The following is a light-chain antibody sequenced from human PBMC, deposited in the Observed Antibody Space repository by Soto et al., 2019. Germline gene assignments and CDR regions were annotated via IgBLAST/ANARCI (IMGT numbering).Light chain of an antibody. CDR3: QQYYSYPIT. Sequence: AIQFTQSPSSLSASVGDRVTITCRASRDIDSFLAWYQQRPGKAPKLLIYAASTLDSGVPSRFSGSGSGTDFTLTISSLQPEDFATYYCQQYYSYPITFGQGTRLEIK. CDR1: RDIDSF. CDR2: AAS. J-gene: IGKJ5*01. V-gene: IGKV1-13*02.